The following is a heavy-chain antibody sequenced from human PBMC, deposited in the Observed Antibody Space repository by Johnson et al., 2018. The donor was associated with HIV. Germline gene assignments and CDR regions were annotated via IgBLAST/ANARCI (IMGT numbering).Heavy chain of an antibody. CDR2: IKSKTDGGTT. D-gene: IGHD6-6*01. CDR1: GFTFSHAW. Sequence: VQLVESGGGLVKPGGSLRLSCAASGFTFSHAWMTWVRQAPGKGLEWVGRIKSKTDGGTTDYAAPVKGRFTISRDDSKNTLYLQMNSLKTEDTAVYYCTTLAESSSAMSAFDIWGQGTMLTVSS. V-gene: IGHV3-15*01. J-gene: IGHJ3*02. CDR3: TTLAESSSAMSAFDI.